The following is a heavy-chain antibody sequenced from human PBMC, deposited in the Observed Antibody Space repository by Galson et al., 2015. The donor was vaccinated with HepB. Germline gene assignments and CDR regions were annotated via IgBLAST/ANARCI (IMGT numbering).Heavy chain of an antibody. CDR1: GFTFSGSA. D-gene: IGHD6-6*01. Sequence: SLRLSCAASGFTFSGSAMHWVRQASGKGLEWVGRIRSKANSYATAYAASVKGRFTISRDDSKNTAYLQMNSLKTEDTAVYYCTRLGGSSSGNWGQGTLVTVSS. CDR3: TRLGGSSSGN. V-gene: IGHV3-73*01. J-gene: IGHJ4*02. CDR2: IRSKANSYAT.